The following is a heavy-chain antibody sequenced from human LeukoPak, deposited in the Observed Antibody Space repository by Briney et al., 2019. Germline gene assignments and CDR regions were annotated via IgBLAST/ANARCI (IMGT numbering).Heavy chain of an antibody. Sequence: PGGSLRLSCAASGFTFSSYGMHWVRQAPGKGLEWVAFIRYDGSNKYYADSVKGRFTISRDNSKNTVYLQMNSLRAEDTAVYYCARDGVLGAVASFDYWGQGTLVTVSS. D-gene: IGHD6-19*01. V-gene: IGHV3-30*02. CDR3: ARDGVLGAVASFDY. CDR1: GFTFSSYG. J-gene: IGHJ4*02. CDR2: IRYDGSNK.